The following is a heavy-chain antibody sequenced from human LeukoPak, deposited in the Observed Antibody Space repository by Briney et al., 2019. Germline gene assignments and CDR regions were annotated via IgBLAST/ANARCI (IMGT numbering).Heavy chain of an antibody. Sequence: GGSLRLSCAASGFTFSGSAMHWVRQASGKGLEWVGRIRSKANSYATAYAASVKGRFTISRDDSKNTAYLQMNSLKTEDTAVYYCTRRQDGPYSGYDSFYWGQGTLVTVSS. J-gene: IGHJ4*02. D-gene: IGHD5-12*01. CDR2: IRSKANSYAT. CDR1: GFTFSGSA. V-gene: IGHV3-73*01. CDR3: TRRQDGPYSGYDSFY.